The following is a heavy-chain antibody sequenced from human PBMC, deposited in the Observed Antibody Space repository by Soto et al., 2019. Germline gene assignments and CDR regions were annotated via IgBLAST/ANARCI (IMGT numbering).Heavy chain of an antibody. CDR1: GFTFSSYA. Sequence: EVQLLESGGGMVHPGGSLRLSCAASGFTFSSYAMSWVRQAPGKGLEWVSAISGSGGSTYYADSVKGRFTISRDNSKNTLYLQMNSLRAEDTAVYYCAKDSRIVGGYDFAYWGQGTLVTVSS. CDR2: ISGSGGST. D-gene: IGHD5-12*01. V-gene: IGHV3-23*01. J-gene: IGHJ4*02. CDR3: AKDSRIVGGYDFAY.